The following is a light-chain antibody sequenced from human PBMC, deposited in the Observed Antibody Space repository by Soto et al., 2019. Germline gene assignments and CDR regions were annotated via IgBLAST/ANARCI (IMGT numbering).Light chain of an antibody. Sequence: QSAVTQPASVSGSPGQSITISCTGTSSDIGAYNFVSWYQQHPGKAPKLMLYDVNIRPLGVSNRFSGSKSANTASLTISGLEDEDDDDYYCSSWTSSTTMIFGGGTKVTVL. CDR3: SSWTSSTTMI. CDR2: DVN. J-gene: IGLJ2*01. V-gene: IGLV2-14*03. CDR1: SSDIGAYNF.